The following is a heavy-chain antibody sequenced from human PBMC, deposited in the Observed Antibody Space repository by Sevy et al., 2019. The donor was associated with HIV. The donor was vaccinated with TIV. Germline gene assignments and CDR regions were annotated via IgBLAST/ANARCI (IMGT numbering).Heavy chain of an antibody. Sequence: GGSLRLSCAASGFTVSSNYMSWVRQAPGKGLEWVSVIYSGGSTYYADPVKGRFTISRDNSKNTLYLQMNSLRAEDTAVYYCARSQYYDFWSGSPTGPYYFDYWGQGTLVTVSS. CDR1: GFTVSSNY. J-gene: IGHJ4*02. CDR2: IYSGGST. D-gene: IGHD3-3*01. V-gene: IGHV3-53*01. CDR3: ARSQYYDFWSGSPTGPYYFDY.